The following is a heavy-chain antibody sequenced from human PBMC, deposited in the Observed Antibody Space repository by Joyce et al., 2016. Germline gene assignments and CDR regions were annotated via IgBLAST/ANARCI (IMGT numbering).Heavy chain of an antibody. CDR2: IYPGYSDT. Sequence: EVQLVQSGPEVRKSGESLKISCKGSGYGFSSYWIAWVRQMPGKGLGWIGTIYPGYSDTRYNPSFQGQVTMSVDKSISTAYLQWSRLKASDTAMYFCARRHSGAFSKALYSDSWGQGTLVTVSS. CDR1: GYGFSSYW. J-gene: IGHJ4*02. V-gene: IGHV5-51*01. D-gene: IGHD6-19*01. CDR3: ARRHSGAFSKALYSDS.